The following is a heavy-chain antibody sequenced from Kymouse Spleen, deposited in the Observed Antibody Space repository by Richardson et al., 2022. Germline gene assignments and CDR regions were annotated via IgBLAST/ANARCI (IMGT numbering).Heavy chain of an antibody. CDR2: ISGSGGST. CDR3: AKDRPALRYFDWLLSPYYYYYGMDV. CDR1: GFTFSSYA. D-gene: IGHD3-9*01. V-gene: IGHV3-23*04. Sequence: EVQLVESGGGLVQPGGSLRLSCAASGFTFSSYAMSWVRQAPGKGLEWVSAISGSGGSTYYADSVKGRFTISRDNSKNTLYLQMNSLRAEDTAVYYCAKDRPALRYFDWLLSPYYYYYGMDVWGQGTTVTVSS. J-gene: IGHJ6*02.